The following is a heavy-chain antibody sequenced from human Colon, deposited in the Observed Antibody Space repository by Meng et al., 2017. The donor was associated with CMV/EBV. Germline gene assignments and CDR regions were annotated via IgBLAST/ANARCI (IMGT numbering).Heavy chain of an antibody. D-gene: IGHD3-22*01. J-gene: IGHJ4*02. CDR1: GFTFSSYSMN. CDR2: FYSREGT. Sequence: GSLRLSCATSGFTFSSYSMNWVRQPPGKGLEWVGSFYSREGTYYNASLKSRVTISVDTSKNHFSLSLTSVTAADTAVYYCARRFHLYYPPDWGQGTLVTVSS. CDR3: ARRFHLYYPPD. V-gene: IGHV4-59*04.